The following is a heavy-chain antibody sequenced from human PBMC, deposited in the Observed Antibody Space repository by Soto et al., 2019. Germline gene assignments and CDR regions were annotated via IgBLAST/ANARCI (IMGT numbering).Heavy chain of an antibody. J-gene: IGHJ5*02. CDR2: ISGSGGST. D-gene: IGHD6-6*01. CDR1: GCTFSSYA. CDR3: AKDSSIAVFYWFDP. Sequence: GGSLRLSCAASGCTFSSYAMSWVRQAPGKGLEWVSAISGSGGSTYYADSVKGRFTISRDNSKNTLYLQMNSLRAEDTAVYYCAKDSSIAVFYWFDPWGQGTLVTVYS. V-gene: IGHV3-23*01.